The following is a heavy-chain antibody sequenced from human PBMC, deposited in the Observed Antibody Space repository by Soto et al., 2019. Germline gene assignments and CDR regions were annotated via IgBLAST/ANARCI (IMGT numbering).Heavy chain of an antibody. CDR3: ARGHSSSWLYGMDV. CDR1: GYTFTNYD. J-gene: IGHJ6*02. V-gene: IGHV1-8*01. CDR2: MNPNSGYT. D-gene: IGHD6-13*01. Sequence: QVQLVQSGAEVKKPGASVKVSCMASGYTFTNYDINWVRQATGQGLEWMGWMNPNSGYTGYAQKFQGGVTMTRNTSIRTAYKELSSLRSEDTAVYYCARGHSSSWLYGMDVWGQGTTVTVSS.